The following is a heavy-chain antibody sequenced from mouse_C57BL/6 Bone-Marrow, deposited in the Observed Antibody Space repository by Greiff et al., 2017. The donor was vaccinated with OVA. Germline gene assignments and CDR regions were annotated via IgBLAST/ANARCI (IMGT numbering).Heavy chain of an antibody. CDR1: GFNIKDYY. CDR3: TTDWWAMDY. CDR2: IDPENGDT. J-gene: IGHJ4*01. V-gene: IGHV14-4*01. D-gene: IGHD1-1*02. Sequence: VQLQQSGAELVRPGASVKLSCTASGFNIKDYYMHWVKQRPEQGLEWIGWIDPENGDTEYASKFQGKATITADTSSNTAYRQLRSLTSEDTAVYYCTTDWWAMDYWGQGTSVTVSS.